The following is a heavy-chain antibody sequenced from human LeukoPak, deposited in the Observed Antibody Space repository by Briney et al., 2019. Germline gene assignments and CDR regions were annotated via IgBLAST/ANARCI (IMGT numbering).Heavy chain of an antibody. CDR2: IIPIFGTA. V-gene: IGHV1-69*13. J-gene: IGHJ4*02. CDR3: ARGVSAGGYFDY. D-gene: IGHD2-8*01. Sequence: ASVKVSCKASGGTFSSYAISWVRQAPGQGLEWMGGIIPIFGTANYAQKFQGRVTITADESTSTAYMGLSSLRSEDTAVYYCARGVSAGGYFDYWGQGTLVTVSS. CDR1: GGTFSSYA.